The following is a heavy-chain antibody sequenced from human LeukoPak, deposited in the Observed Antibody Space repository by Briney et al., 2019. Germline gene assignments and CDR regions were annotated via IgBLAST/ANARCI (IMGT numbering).Heavy chain of an antibody. Sequence: PGGSLRLSCAASGFTFRSYGMSWVRQAPGKGLEWVSATSGSGDSTYYADSVKGRFTISRDNSKNTLYLQMSSLRADDTAVYYCAKDRERGYSYGFMDVWGKGTTVTVSS. CDR3: AKDRERGYSYGFMDV. J-gene: IGHJ6*03. CDR1: GFTFRSYG. V-gene: IGHV3-23*01. CDR2: TSGSGDST. D-gene: IGHD5-18*01.